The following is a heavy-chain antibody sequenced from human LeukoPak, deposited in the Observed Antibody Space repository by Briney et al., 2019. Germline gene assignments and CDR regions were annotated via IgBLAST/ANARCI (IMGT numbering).Heavy chain of an antibody. CDR1: GFTLSRYW. CDR2: IKQDESEK. CDR3: ATYSGVHHKTFDD. D-gene: IGHD1-26*01. Sequence: DPGGSLRLSCAASGFTLSRYWMSWVRQAPGEGPEWVANIKQDESEKDYADSVRGRFTISRDNAKNSLFLQMNSLRAEDTALYYCATYSGVHHKTFDDWGQGTLVTVSS. V-gene: IGHV3-7*03. J-gene: IGHJ4*02.